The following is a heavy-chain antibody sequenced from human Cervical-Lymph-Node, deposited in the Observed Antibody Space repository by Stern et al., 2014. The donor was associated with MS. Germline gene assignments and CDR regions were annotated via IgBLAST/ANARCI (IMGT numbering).Heavy chain of an antibody. CDR3: SRGIGSSWGDYFYGMDV. J-gene: IGHJ6*02. CDR1: GFTFGDNV. CDR2: MKNRGYGGTT. V-gene: IGHV3-49*03. Sequence: EVQLVESGGGLVQPGRSLRLSCTASGFTFGDNVVSWFRQAPGKGLEWVGLMKNRGYGGTTEYAATVKGRFTISRDDSKNIAYLQMNSLGTEDTAVYYCSRGIGSSWGDYFYGMDVWGQGTTVTVSS. D-gene: IGHD6-6*01.